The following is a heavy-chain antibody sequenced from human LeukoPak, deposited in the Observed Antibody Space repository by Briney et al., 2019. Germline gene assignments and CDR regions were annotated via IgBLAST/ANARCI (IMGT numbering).Heavy chain of an antibody. J-gene: IGHJ3*02. CDR2: VNQFGSEK. D-gene: IGHD3-3*01. V-gene: IGHV3-7*01. Sequence: TGGSLRLSCAASGFTFSSYWMSWVRQAPGKGLEWVANVNQFGSEKYYVDSVKGRFTISRDNAKNSLYLQMNSLRAEDTAVYYCARNYDFWSGYQEGGAFDIWGQGTMVTVSS. CDR3: ARNYDFWSGYQEGGAFDI. CDR1: GFTFSSYW.